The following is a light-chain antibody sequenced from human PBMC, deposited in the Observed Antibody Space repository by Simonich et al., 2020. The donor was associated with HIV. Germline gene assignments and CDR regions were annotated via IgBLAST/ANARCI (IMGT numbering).Light chain of an antibody. J-gene: IGKJ4*01. CDR2: GAS. CDR1: QSISSY. CDR3: QQAYSFPPT. Sequence: DIQMTQSPSSLSASVGDRVTITCRASQSISSYLNWYQQKPGKAPKLLIYGASSLQSGVPSRFSGSGSGTDFTLTINSLQPEDFATYYCQQAYSFPPTFGGGTKVDLK. V-gene: IGKV1-39*01.